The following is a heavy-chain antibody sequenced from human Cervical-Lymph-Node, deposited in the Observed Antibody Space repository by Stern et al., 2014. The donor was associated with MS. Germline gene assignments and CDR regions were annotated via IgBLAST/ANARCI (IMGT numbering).Heavy chain of an antibody. CDR1: GFKFSIYW. CDR3: ARQTTAWASDV. J-gene: IGHJ4*02. V-gene: IGHV5-51*01. D-gene: IGHD1-14*01. CDR2: IYPGDAET. Sequence: VQLVQSGAELIRPGESLKISCKGSGFKFSIYWIAWARQMPGKGLEWMGIIYPGDAETRYSPSFQGQVTMSADKYTSTAYLQWSTLNASDTAMYFCARQTTAWASDVWGQGTLVTVSS.